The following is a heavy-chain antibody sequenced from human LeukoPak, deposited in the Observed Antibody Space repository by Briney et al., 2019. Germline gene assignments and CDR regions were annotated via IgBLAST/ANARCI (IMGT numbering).Heavy chain of an antibody. Sequence: GGSLRLSCAASGFTFRSYSMNWVRQAPGKGLEWVSYISSSGSTIYYADSVQGRFTISRDNAKNSLYLQMNSPRDEDTAVYYCARDPARFDPWGQGTLVTVSS. CDR1: GFTFRSYS. J-gene: IGHJ5*02. CDR2: ISSSGSTI. V-gene: IGHV3-48*02. CDR3: ARDPARFDP.